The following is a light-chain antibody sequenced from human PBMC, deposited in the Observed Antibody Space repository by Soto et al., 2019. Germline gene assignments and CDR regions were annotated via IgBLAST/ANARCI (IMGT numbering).Light chain of an antibody. CDR2: GAS. J-gene: IGKJ2*01. Sequence: EIVMTQSPATLSVSPGERATLSCRASQSVSSNLAWYQQKPGQAPRLLIYGASTRATGIPARFSGSGSGTEFTLTISSLQSEDXXXXXXQQYNNWPPYTFGQGTKLEIK. V-gene: IGKV3-15*01. CDR1: QSVSSN. CDR3: QQYNNWPPYT.